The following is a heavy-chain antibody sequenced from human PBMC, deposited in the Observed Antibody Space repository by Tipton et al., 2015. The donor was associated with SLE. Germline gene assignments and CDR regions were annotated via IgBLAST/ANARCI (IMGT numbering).Heavy chain of an antibody. J-gene: IGHJ4*01. V-gene: IGHV4-4*07. CDR1: GGSISGYY. D-gene: IGHD1-26*01. CDR3: ARGGGSYYDY. CDR2: IFSSGST. Sequence: TLSLTCTVSGGSISGYYWSWVRQPAGKGLEWIGRIFSSGSTIYNPSIKSRVTLSLDTSKNQFSLGVTSVTAADTAVYYCARGGGSYYDYWGHGTLVTVSS.